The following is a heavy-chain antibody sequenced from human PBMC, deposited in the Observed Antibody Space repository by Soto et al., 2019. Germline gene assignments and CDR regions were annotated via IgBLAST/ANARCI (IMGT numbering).Heavy chain of an antibody. CDR2: ISYDGSNK. D-gene: IGHD3-22*01. V-gene: IGHV3-30*18. Sequence: GGSLRLSCAASGFTFSSYGMHWVRQAPGKGLEWVAVISYDGSNKYYADSVKGRFTISRDNSKNTLYLQMNSLRAEDTAVYYCAKEGYYYGSSGYYINWFDPWGQGTLVTVSS. CDR1: GFTFSSYG. CDR3: AKEGYYYGSSGYYINWFDP. J-gene: IGHJ5*02.